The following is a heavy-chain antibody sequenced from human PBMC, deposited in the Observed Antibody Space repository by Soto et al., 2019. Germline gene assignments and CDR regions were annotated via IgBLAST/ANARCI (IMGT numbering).Heavy chain of an antibody. CDR3: ARSTYYYDSSGYYWPNGFDY. Sequence: SVKVSCKASGGTFSSYAISWVRQAPGQGLEWMGGIIPIFGTANYAQKFQGRVTITADGSTSTAYMELSSLRSEDTAVYYCARSTYYYDSSGYYWPNGFDYWGQGTLVTVSS. V-gene: IGHV1-69*13. J-gene: IGHJ4*02. CDR1: GGTFSSYA. CDR2: IIPIFGTA. D-gene: IGHD3-22*01.